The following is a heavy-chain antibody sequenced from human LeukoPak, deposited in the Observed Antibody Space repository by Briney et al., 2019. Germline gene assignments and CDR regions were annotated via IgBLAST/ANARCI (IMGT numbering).Heavy chain of an antibody. V-gene: IGHV3-21*01. CDR2: ISSSSSYI. J-gene: IGHJ5*02. CDR3: ARDLVVARNWFDP. CDR1: GFTFSSYS. D-gene: IGHD5-12*01. Sequence: GGSLRLSCAASGFTFSSYSMNWVRQAPGKGLEWVSFISSSSSYIYYADSVKGRFTIFRDNAKNSLYLQMNSLRAEDTAVYYCARDLVVARNWFDPWGQGTLVTVSS.